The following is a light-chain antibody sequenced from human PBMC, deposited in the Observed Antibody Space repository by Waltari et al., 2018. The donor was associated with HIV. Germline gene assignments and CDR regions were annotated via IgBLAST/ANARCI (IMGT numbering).Light chain of an antibody. CDR3: ATWDGSLGAFFV. J-gene: IGLJ1*01. V-gene: IGLV1-47*01. CDR1: TSNVGTNF. CDR2: RDN. Sequence: QSVLTQPPSASETPGQRVTISCSGTTSNVGTNFVSWYQHLPGAAPKLLMYRDNRRPSGVPDRFSGSKSGASASLAISGLRSEDEGDYYCATWDGSLGAFFVFGVGTKVTVL.